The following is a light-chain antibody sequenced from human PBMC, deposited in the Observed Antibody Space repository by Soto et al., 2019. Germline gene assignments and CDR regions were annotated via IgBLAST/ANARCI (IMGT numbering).Light chain of an antibody. Sequence: QSVLTQPPSVSGAAGQSVTISCTGTKNDVGFYDFVSWYQHHPGKAPRLIIYEVVQRPSGVPDRFSGSKSGNTASLTVSGLQAADEADYFCKSYAGSNTYVFGSGTKVTVL. J-gene: IGLJ1*01. CDR3: KSYAGSNTYV. CDR2: EVV. V-gene: IGLV2-8*01. CDR1: KNDVGFYDF.